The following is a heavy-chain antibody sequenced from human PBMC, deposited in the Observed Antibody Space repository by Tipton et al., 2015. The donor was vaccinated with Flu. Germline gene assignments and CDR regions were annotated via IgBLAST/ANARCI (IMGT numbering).Heavy chain of an antibody. CDR3: ARRDYSNYVSDPKSWFDP. Sequence: LRLSCAVSGDSISSDFYWAWIRQFPGKGLEWIGTVSRTGSTIYNPSLKSRVTISIDTSKNQFSLNMRSVTAADMAVYYCARRDYSNYVSDPKSWFDPCGQGTLVAVSS. D-gene: IGHD4-11*01. CDR1: GDSISSDFY. CDR2: VSRTGST. V-gene: IGHV4-38-2*01. J-gene: IGHJ5*02.